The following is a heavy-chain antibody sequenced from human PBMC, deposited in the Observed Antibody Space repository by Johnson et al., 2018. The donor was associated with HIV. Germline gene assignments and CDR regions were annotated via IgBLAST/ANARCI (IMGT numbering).Heavy chain of an antibody. J-gene: IGHJ3*02. Sequence: QVQLVESGGGLVKPGGSLRLSCAASGFTFSDYYMSWIRQAPGKGLEWVSYISSSGNTIYYADSVKGRFTISRDNSKNTVYLQMNSLRAEDTAVYYCASHRSIAADDAFDIWGQGTMVTGSS. CDR1: GFTFSDYY. D-gene: IGHD6-13*01. CDR2: ISSSGNTI. V-gene: IGHV3-11*04. CDR3: ASHRSIAADDAFDI.